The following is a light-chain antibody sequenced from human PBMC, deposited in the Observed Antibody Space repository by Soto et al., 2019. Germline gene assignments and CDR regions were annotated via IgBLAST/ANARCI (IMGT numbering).Light chain of an antibody. CDR1: QNLLFSSNNKNS. V-gene: IGKV4-1*01. Sequence: DVVMTQSPDSLAVSLGERAAINCKSSQNLLFSSNNKNSLAWYQQKPGQPPKLLIYWASTRESGAPDRFGGRGSGRDFTPTISSLQAEDVEVYYCQQYHTTPNTGGQGTKVEIK. J-gene: IGKJ2*01. CDR2: WAS. CDR3: QQYHTTPNT.